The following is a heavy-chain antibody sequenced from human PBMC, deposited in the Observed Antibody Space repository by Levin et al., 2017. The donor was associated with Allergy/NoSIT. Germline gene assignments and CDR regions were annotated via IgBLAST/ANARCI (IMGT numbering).Heavy chain of an antibody. J-gene: IGHJ4*02. V-gene: IGHV3-15*07. D-gene: IGHD2-8*02. CDR2: IKSKTDGGTT. Sequence: GGSLRLSCEASGLIFNNAWMNWVRQAPGKGLEWVGRIKSKTDGGTTDYAAPVKGRFTISRDDSKNTLYLQMNSLKTEDTAVYYCATAPGYWASAPLDYWGQGTLVTVSS. CDR3: ATAPGYWASAPLDY. CDR1: GLIFNNAW.